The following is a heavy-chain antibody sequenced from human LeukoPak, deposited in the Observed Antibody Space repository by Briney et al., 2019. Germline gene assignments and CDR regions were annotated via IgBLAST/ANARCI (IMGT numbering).Heavy chain of an antibody. CDR2: ISSSSSYI. D-gene: IGHD4/OR15-4a*01. J-gene: IGHJ4*02. Sequence: GGSLRLSCAASGFTFSSYSMNWVRQAPGKGLEWVSSISSSSSYIYYADSLKGRFTISRENAKNSLYLQMTRLRAEDTAVYYCARRAGAYSHPYDYWGQGTLVTVSS. V-gene: IGHV3-21*04. CDR1: GFTFSSYS. CDR3: ARRAGAYSHPYDY.